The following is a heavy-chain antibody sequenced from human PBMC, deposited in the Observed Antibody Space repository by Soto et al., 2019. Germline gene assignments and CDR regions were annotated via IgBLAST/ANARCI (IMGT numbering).Heavy chain of an antibody. Sequence: ASVKVSCKASGYTFTSYAISWVRQAPGRGREWMGWISAYNGNTNYAQNLQGRGTMTTDTATSTAYMELRSLRSDDTAVYYCARDSPPIASWGQGTLVTVSA. V-gene: IGHV1-18*01. J-gene: IGHJ5*02. D-gene: IGHD3-3*02. CDR3: ARDSPPIAS. CDR1: GYTFTSYA. CDR2: ISAYNGNT.